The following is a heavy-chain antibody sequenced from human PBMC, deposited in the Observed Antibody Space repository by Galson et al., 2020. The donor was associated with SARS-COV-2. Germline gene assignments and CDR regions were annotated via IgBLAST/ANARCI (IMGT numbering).Heavy chain of an antibody. V-gene: IGHV4-4*07. CDR1: GGSISSYY. CDR2: IYTSGST. Sequence: SETLSLTCTVSGGSISSYYWSWIRQPAGKGLEWIGRIYTSGSTNYNPSLKSRVTMSVDTSKNQFSLKLSSVTAADTAVYYCAREAEIVVPAAIVYWFGPWGQGTLVTVSS. CDR3: AREAEIVVPAAIVYWFGP. J-gene: IGHJ5*02. D-gene: IGHD2-2*01.